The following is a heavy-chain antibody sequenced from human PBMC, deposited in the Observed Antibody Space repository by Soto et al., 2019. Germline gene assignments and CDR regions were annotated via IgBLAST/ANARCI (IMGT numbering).Heavy chain of an antibody. CDR2: IIPILDTT. CDR3: ASGGTTVNRRFDF. CDR1: GGTSSGYA. J-gene: IGHJ4*02. V-gene: IGHV1-69*01. Sequence: QVPVVQSGAEVKKPGSSVRVSCKASGGTSSGYAITWLRQAPGQGLAWIGGIIPILDTTDYAQKFQGRVTFTADESTSTVYMVLSSLTSEDTGVYYCASGGTTVNRRFDFWCQGTLVTVSS. D-gene: IGHD4-4*01.